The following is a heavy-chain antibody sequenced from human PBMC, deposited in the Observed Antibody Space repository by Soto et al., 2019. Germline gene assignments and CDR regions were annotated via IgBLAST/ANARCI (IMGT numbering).Heavy chain of an antibody. CDR2: IYYSGST. V-gene: IGHV4-31*03. D-gene: IGHD3-3*01. CDR3: ARWSGYYNYYYGMDV. J-gene: IGHJ6*02. CDR1: GGSISSGGYY. Sequence: TLSLTCTVSGGSISSGGYYWCWIRQHPGKGLEWIGYIYYSGSTYYNPSLKSRVTISVDTSKNQFSLKLSSVTAADTAVYYCARWSGYYNYYYGMDVWGQGXTVTVSS.